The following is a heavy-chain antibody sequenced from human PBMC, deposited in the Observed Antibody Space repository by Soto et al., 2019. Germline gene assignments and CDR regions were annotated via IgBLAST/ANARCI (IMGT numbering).Heavy chain of an antibody. V-gene: IGHV4-39*01. J-gene: IGHJ5*02. Sequence: ASETLSLTCTVSGGSISSSSYYWGWIRQPPGKGLEWIGSIYYSGSTYYNPSLKSRVTISVDTSKNQFSLKLSSVTAADTAVYYCATHYGATNWFDPWGQGTLVTVSS. D-gene: IGHD4-17*01. CDR1: GGSISSSSYY. CDR2: IYYSGST. CDR3: ATHYGATNWFDP.